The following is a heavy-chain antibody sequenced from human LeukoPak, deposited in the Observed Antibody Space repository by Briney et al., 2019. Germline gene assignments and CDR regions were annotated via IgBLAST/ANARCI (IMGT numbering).Heavy chain of an antibody. CDR3: ARDYCSSTSCLFDS. CDR2: INPNSGDT. CDR1: GYTFTDYY. V-gene: IGHV1-2*06. Sequence: GASVKVSCKASGYTFTDYYMHWVRQAPGQGLEWMGRINPNSGDTNYAQKFQGRVTMTRDTSISTAYMELSRLRSDDTAVYYCARDYCSSTSCLFDSWGQGTLVTVSS. J-gene: IGHJ4*02. D-gene: IGHD2-2*01.